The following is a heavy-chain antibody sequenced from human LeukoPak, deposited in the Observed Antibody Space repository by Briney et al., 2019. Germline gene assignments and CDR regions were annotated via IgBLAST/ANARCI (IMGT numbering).Heavy chain of an antibody. D-gene: IGHD6-13*01. V-gene: IGHV4-39*07. CDR3: ARVPPSSSWYFYFDY. J-gene: IGHJ4*02. CDR1: GGSISSNSYY. Sequence: SETLSLTCAVSGGSISSNSYYWGWIRQPPGTGLEWIGSIYYSGSTYYNPSLKSRVTISVDTSKNQFSLKLSSVTAADTAVYYCARVPPSSSWYFYFDYWGQGTLVTVSS. CDR2: IYYSGST.